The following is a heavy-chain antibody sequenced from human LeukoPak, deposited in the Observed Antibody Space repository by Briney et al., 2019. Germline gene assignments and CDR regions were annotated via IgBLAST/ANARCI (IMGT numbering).Heavy chain of an antibody. CDR1: GGSFSGYY. Sequence: SETLSLTCAVYGGSFSGYYWSWSRQPPGKGLGWIGEINHSGSANYNPSLKSRVTISVDTSKNQFSLKLSSVTAADTAVYYCARGLRRKFASDCRYGSGSYEYWGQGTPVTVSS. D-gene: IGHD3-10*01. J-gene: IGHJ4*02. V-gene: IGHV4-34*01. CDR3: ARGLRRKFASDCRYGSGSYEY. CDR2: INHSGSA.